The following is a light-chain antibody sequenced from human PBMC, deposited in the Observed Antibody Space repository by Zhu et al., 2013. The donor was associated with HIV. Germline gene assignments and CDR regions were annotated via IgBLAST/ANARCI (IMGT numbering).Light chain of an antibody. Sequence: EIVLTQSPGTLSLSPGERAILSCRASQSVSSNLAWYQHKPGQPPRLLLYGSSSRAPGIPERFSGSGSGTDFTLTITGLEPEDFGMYFCQRFGSSVTWTFGQGTKLE. J-gene: IGKJ1*01. CDR1: QSVSSN. V-gene: IGKV3-20*01. CDR2: GSS. CDR3: QRFGSSVTWT.